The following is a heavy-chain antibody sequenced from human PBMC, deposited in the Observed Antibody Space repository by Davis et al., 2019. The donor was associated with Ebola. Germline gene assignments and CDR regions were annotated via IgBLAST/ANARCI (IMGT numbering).Heavy chain of an antibody. CDR3: ARAGFFGVTTSDY. CDR2: ISSSSSTI. D-gene: IGHD4-17*01. CDR1: ASTFSSYS. V-gene: IGHV3-48*02. Sequence: PAGSLTLSCAASASTFSSYSMNWVRQAPGKGLEWVSYISSSSSTIYYADSVTGRFTISRDNAKNSLYLEMNSLRDEDTAVYYCARAGFFGVTTSDYWGQGTLVTVSS. J-gene: IGHJ4*02.